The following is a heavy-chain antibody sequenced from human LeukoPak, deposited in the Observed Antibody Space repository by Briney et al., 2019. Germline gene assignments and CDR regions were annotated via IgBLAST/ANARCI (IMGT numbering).Heavy chain of an antibody. CDR2: IYPHDSDT. J-gene: IGHJ4*02. V-gene: IGHV5-51*01. CDR1: GYTFSTYW. D-gene: IGHD3-22*01. CDR3: ARRFYYENTAYWGFDY. Sequence: GESLKISCKGSGYTFSTYWIGWVRQLPGKGLEWMGPIYPHDSDTTYSPSFQGQVTISADKSISTAFLQFNSLKASDSAIYFCARRFYYENTAYWGFDYWGRGTLVTVSS.